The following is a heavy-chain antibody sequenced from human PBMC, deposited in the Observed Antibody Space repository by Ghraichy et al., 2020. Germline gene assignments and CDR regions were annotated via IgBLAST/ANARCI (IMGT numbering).Heavy chain of an antibody. CDR3: ARAHALLTAESPPRTG. V-gene: IGHV3-7*01. Sequence: GGSLRLSCAASGFTFSNYCMSWVRQAPGKGLEWVANIKQDGSEGYYVDSVKGRFTISRDNAKNSLYLQMNSLREEDTAVYYCARAHALLTAESPPRTGWGQGNLVTGSA. CDR2: IKQDGSEG. CDR1: GFTFSNYC. J-gene: IGHJ4*02. D-gene: IGHD3-9*01.